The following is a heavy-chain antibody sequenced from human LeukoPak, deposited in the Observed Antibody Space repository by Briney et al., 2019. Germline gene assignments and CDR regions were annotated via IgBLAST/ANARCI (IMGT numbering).Heavy chain of an antibody. CDR2: INHSGST. CDR1: GGSFSGYY. D-gene: IGHD3-3*01. CDR3: ATTYYDFWSGPRPHFDY. V-gene: IGHV4-34*01. J-gene: IGHJ4*02. Sequence: SETLSLTCAVYGGSFSGYYWSWIRQPPGKGLEWIGEINHSGSTNYNPSLKSRVTISVDTSKNQFSLELSSVTAADTAVYYCATTYYDFWSGPRPHFDYWGQGTLVTVSS.